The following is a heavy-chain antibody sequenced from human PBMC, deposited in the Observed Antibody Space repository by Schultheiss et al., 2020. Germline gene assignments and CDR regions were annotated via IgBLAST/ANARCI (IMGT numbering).Heavy chain of an antibody. J-gene: IGHJ6*02. CDR2: ISAGSSDI. CDR3: ASRDSGYDYYYYYGMDV. V-gene: IGHV3-21*01. Sequence: GGSLRISCAASGFTLSNYNMNWVRQAPGKGLEWVSSISAGSSDIHYADSVKGRFTISRDNAKKSLYLQMNSLRAEDTAVYYCASRDSGYDYYYYYGMDVWGQGTTVTVSS. CDR1: GFTLSNYN. D-gene: IGHD5-12*01.